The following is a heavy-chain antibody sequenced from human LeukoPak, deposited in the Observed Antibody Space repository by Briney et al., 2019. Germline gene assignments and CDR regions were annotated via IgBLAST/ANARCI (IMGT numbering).Heavy chain of an antibody. Sequence: PGGSLRLSCAASGFTVSSNYMSWVRQAPGKGLEWVSVIYSGGRTYFADSVKGRFTISRDNSKNTLYLQMNSLRAEDTAVYYCASFSSGWANAFDIWGQGTMVTVSS. CDR1: GFTVSSNY. J-gene: IGHJ3*02. V-gene: IGHV3-53*01. CDR3: ASFSSGWANAFDI. D-gene: IGHD6-19*01. CDR2: IYSGGRT.